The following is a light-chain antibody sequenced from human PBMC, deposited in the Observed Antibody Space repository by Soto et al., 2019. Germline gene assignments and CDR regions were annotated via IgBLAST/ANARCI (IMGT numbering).Light chain of an antibody. V-gene: IGLV2-14*01. CDR3: TSYTRADSGV. CDR2: EVT. CDR1: SSDVGAYNR. J-gene: IGLJ3*02. Sequence: QSALTQPASVSGSPGQSISISCTGTSSDVGAYNRVSWYQHHPGKAPKLMIYEVTNRPSGVSNRFSGSKSANTASLTISGLQPEDEANYYCTSYTRADSGVFGGGTKLTVL.